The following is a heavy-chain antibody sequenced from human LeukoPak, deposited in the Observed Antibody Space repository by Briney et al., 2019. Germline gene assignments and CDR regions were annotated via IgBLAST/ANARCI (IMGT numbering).Heavy chain of an antibody. Sequence: GGSLRLSCAASGFTFSSYSMNWVRQAPGKGLEWVSSISSSSSYIYYADSVKGRFTISRDNAKNSLYLQMNSLRAEGTAVYYCASELVAGTDYWGQGTLVTVSS. V-gene: IGHV3-21*01. CDR1: GFTFSSYS. D-gene: IGHD6-19*01. CDR2: ISSSSSYI. CDR3: ASELVAGTDY. J-gene: IGHJ4*02.